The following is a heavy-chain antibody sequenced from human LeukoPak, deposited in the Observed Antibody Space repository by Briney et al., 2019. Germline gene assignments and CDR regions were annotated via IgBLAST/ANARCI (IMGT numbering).Heavy chain of an antibody. Sequence: SETLSLTCTVSGGSVRSYYWSWVRQPPGKGLEWIGSIYHSGSTNCNPSLKSRVTMSVDTSKKQFSLKLSSVTAADTAVYYCARDQRTHGSGSYTNWFDPWGQGTLVTVSS. CDR1: GGSVRSYY. D-gene: IGHD3-10*01. CDR3: ARDQRTHGSGSYTNWFDP. CDR2: IYHSGST. J-gene: IGHJ5*02. V-gene: IGHV4-59*02.